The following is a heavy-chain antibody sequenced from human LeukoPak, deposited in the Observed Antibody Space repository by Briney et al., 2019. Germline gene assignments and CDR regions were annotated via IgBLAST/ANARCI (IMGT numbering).Heavy chain of an antibody. CDR1: GGSISSSSYY. D-gene: IGHD3-10*01. CDR3: ARWGEVYWYFDL. CDR2: IYYSGST. V-gene: IGHV4-39*07. J-gene: IGHJ2*01. Sequence: PSETLSLTCTVSGGSISSSSYYWGWIRQPPGKGLEWIGSIYYSGSTYYNPSLKSRVTISVDTSKNQFSLKLSSVTAADTALYYCARWGEVYWYFDLWGRGTLVTVSS.